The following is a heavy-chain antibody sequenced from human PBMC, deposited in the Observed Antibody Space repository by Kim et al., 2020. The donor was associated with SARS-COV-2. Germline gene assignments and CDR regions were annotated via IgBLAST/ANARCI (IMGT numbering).Heavy chain of an antibody. Sequence: SETLSLTCAVSGGSISSSNWWSWVRQPPGKGLEWIGEIYHSGSTNYNPSLKSRVTISVDKSKNQFSLKLSSVTAADTAVYYCATRMVRGVIFYYYYGMDVWGQGTTVTVSS. CDR1: GGSISSSNW. D-gene: IGHD3-10*01. V-gene: IGHV4-4*02. CDR2: IYHSGST. CDR3: ATRMVRGVIFYYYYGMDV. J-gene: IGHJ6*02.